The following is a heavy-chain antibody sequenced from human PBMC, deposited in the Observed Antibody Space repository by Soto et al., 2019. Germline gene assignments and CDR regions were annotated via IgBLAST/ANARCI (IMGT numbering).Heavy chain of an antibody. CDR2: MSYDGSDT. Sequence: GGSLRLSCVGSGFIFSNNGVHWVRQTPGKGLEWVAFMSYDGSDTFYADSVKGRFTISRDNSKDTLFLHMSNLRAEDTAMYYCTIVRVADSALDHWGQGTLVTVSS. V-gene: IGHV3-30*02. CDR1: GFIFSNNG. D-gene: IGHD3-10*02. CDR3: TIVRVADSALDH. J-gene: IGHJ4*02.